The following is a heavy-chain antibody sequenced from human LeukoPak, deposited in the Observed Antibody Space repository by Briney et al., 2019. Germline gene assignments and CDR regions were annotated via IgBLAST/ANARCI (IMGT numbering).Heavy chain of an antibody. D-gene: IGHD3-10*01. Sequence: SETLSLTCTVSGGSISSYYWSWIRQPPGKGLEWIGDIYYSGSTNYNPSLKSRVTISVDTSKNQFSLTLSSVTAADTAVYYCALGALYGSGSYTPFDYWGQGTLVTVSS. CDR2: IYYSGST. CDR3: ALGALYGSGSYTPFDY. V-gene: IGHV4-59*01. CDR1: GGSISSYY. J-gene: IGHJ4*02.